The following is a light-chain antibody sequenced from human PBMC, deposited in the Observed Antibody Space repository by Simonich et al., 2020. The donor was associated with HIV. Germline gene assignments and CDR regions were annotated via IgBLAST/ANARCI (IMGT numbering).Light chain of an antibody. V-gene: IGKV3D-15*01. CDR3: QQYDNWPLT. CDR2: GAS. Sequence: MTQSPATLSVSPGERATLFCSASQSVSINLAWYQQKPGQAPRLLIYGASTRATGIPARFSGGGSGTEFTLTISSLQSEDFALYYCQQYDNWPLTFGGGTKVEIK. J-gene: IGKJ4*01. CDR1: QSVSIN.